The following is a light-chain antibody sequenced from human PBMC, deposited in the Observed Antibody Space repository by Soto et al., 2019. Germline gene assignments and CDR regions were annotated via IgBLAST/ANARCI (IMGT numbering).Light chain of an antibody. Sequence: QSVLTQPPSASGSPGQSVTISCTGTSSDVGGYNYVSWYQQHPGEAPKLMIYGVSKRPSGVPDRFSGSKSGNTASLTVSGLQAEDEADYYCSSYAGSKNVVFGGGTKLTVL. CDR3: SSYAGSKNVV. CDR2: GVS. V-gene: IGLV2-8*01. J-gene: IGLJ2*01. CDR1: SSDVGGYNY.